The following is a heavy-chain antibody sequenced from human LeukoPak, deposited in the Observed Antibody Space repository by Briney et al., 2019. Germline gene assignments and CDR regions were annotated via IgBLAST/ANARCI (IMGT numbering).Heavy chain of an antibody. Sequence: SETLSLTCTVSGGSISSYYWSWIRQPAGEKLEWIGYLYYRGSTNYNPSLGSRVTISADSSKNQSSLKLTSVTAADTAVYYCARDAKLLGAFDLWGPGTMVTVSS. CDR2: LYYRGST. CDR1: GGSISSYY. CDR3: ARDAKLLGAFDL. V-gene: IGHV4-59*01. J-gene: IGHJ3*01.